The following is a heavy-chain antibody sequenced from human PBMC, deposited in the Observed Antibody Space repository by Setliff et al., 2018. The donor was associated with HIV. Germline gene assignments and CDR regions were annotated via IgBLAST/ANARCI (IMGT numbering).Heavy chain of an antibody. Sequence: PGGSLRLSCAASGFTFSDYSTSWIRQAPGKGLEWVSYISSSSSYTNYADSVKGRFTISRDNAKNSLYLQMNSLRAEDTAVYYCARGYYGSASSYDYWGLGTLVTVSS. CDR3: ARGYYGSASSYDY. CDR2: ISSSSSYT. J-gene: IGHJ4*02. V-gene: IGHV3-11*05. D-gene: IGHD3-10*01. CDR1: GFTFSDYS.